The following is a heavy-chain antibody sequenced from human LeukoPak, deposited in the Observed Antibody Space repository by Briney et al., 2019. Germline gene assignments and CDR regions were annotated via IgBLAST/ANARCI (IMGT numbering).Heavy chain of an antibody. V-gene: IGHV4-59*08. CDR2: IYYSGST. J-gene: IGHJ4*02. CDR1: GGSISNYY. D-gene: IGHD6-19*01. Sequence: PLETLSLTCTVSGGSISNYYWSWIRQPPGKGLEWIGYIYYSGSTNYNPSLKSRVTISVDTSKNQFSLKLTSVTAADTAVYYCARHEKSSGWYYDYWGQGTLVTVSS. CDR3: ARHEKSSGWYYDY.